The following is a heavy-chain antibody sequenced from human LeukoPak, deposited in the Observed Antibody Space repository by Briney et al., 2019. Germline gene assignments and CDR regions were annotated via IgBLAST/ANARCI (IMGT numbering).Heavy chain of an antibody. CDR3: ARGDDYGGNSDYXXXXV. CDR2: ISAYNGNT. CDR1: GYTFTSYG. Sequence: ASVKVSCKASGYTFTSYGISWVRQAPGQGLEWMGWISAYNGNTNYAQKIQGRVTMTTDTSTSTANMELRSLRSDDTAVYYCARGDDYGGNSDYXXXXVXXXXXXVTV. D-gene: IGHD4-23*01. J-gene: IGHJ6*03. V-gene: IGHV1-18*01.